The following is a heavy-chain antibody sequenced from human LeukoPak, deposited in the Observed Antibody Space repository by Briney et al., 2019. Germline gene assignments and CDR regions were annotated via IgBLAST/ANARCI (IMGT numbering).Heavy chain of an antibody. V-gene: IGHV3-11*06. CDR3: ARDFTSGGYDF. CDR2: ISDSTNYT. D-gene: IGHD2-15*01. CDR1: GFTFSDYY. Sequence: PGGSLRLSCAASGFTFSDYYMSWIRQAPGKGLEWLSYISDSTNYTNYADSVKGRFTISRDYAKNSLFLQMNSLRAEDTAMYYCARDFTSGGYDFWGQGTLVTVSS. J-gene: IGHJ4*02.